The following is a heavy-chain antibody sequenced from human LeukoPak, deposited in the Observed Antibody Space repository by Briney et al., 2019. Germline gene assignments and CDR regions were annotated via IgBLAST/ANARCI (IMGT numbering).Heavy chain of an antibody. D-gene: IGHD3-22*01. V-gene: IGHV3-9*01. CDR2: ISWNSGSI. CDR1: GFTFDDCA. J-gene: IGHJ4*02. Sequence: GGSLRLSCAASGFTFDDCAMHWVRQAPGKGLEWVSGISWNSGSIGYADSVKGRFTISRDNAKNSLYLQMNSLRAEDTALYYCAKDNYYDSSGFDYWGQGTLVTVSS. CDR3: AKDNYYDSSGFDY.